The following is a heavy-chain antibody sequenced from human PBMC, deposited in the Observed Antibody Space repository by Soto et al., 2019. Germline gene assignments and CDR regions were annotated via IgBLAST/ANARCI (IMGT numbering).Heavy chain of an antibody. D-gene: IGHD2-21*01. CDR3: ARAYSHYYYYYYMDV. Sequence: SETLSLTCAVYGGSFSGYYWSWIRQPPGKGLEWIGEINHSGSTNYNPSLKSRVTISVDTSKNQFSLKLSSVTAADTAVYYCARAYSHYYYYYYMDVWGKGTTVTVSS. CDR1: GGSFSGYY. V-gene: IGHV4-34*01. J-gene: IGHJ6*03. CDR2: INHSGST.